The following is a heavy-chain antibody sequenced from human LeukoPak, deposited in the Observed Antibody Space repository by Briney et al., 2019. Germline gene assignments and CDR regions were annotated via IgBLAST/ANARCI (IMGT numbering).Heavy chain of an antibody. D-gene: IGHD2-2*01. Sequence: TSETLSLTCSVYGGSFSDYSWSWVRQPTGKGLEWVGEINHSGGTNYNPSLKSRVTISIDTSKNQFFLKLTSVTAADTAVYYCARGVPGYWGQGTLVTVSS. CDR3: ARGVPGY. CDR1: GGSFSDYS. J-gene: IGHJ4*02. V-gene: IGHV4-34*01. CDR2: INHSGGT.